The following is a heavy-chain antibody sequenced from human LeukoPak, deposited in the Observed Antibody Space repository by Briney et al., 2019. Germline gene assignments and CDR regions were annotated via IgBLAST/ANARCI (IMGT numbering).Heavy chain of an antibody. V-gene: IGHV3-30*02. J-gene: IGHJ4*02. D-gene: IGHD6-19*01. CDR1: GCSFSSYG. Sequence: GGSLRLSCAGSGCSFSSYGMHWVREAPGKGLERKAFVRSDGSNKYYADSVKGRFTISRDNSKNTLYLQMNSLRAEDTAVYYCARILDSAWGELGYWGQGTLVTVSS. CDR3: ARILDSAWGELGY. CDR2: VRSDGSNK.